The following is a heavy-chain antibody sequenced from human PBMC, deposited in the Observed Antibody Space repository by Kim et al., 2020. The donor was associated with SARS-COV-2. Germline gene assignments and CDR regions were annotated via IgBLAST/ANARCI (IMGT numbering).Heavy chain of an antibody. J-gene: IGHJ4*02. D-gene: IGHD5-18*01. CDR2: ISYDGSNK. CDR1: GFTFSSYG. V-gene: IGHV3-30*18. Sequence: GGSLRLSCAASGFTFSSYGMHWVRQAPGKGLEWVAVISYDGSNKYYADSVKGRFTISRDNSKNTLYLQMNSLRAEDTAVYYCAKDHRPTWGYSYPMPAYWGQGTLVTVSS. CDR3: AKDHRPTWGYSYPMPAY.